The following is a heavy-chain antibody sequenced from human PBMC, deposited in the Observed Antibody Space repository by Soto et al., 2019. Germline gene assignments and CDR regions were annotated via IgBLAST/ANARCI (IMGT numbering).Heavy chain of an antibody. D-gene: IGHD6-13*01. CDR1: GGSISSYY. Sequence: QVQLQESGPGLVKPSETLSLTCTVSGGSISSYYWSWIRQPPGKGLEWIGYIYHSGSSNYNPSLKSRVTISIDTSKNQFSLKLTSVSAADTAVYYCARRGSSWSNPLDYWGQGTLVTVSS. J-gene: IGHJ4*02. CDR2: IYHSGSS. CDR3: ARRGSSWSNPLDY. V-gene: IGHV4-59*08.